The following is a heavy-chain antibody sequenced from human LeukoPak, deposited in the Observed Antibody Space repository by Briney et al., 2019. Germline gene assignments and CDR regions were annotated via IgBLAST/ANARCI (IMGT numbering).Heavy chain of an antibody. CDR3: ALTDYGDY. J-gene: IGHJ4*02. V-gene: IGHV3-30*04. Sequence: PGGSLRLSCAASGFTFSSYAMHWVRQAPGKGLAGVAIISYDGRSKYYVDSVKGRFTISRDNYKNTLYLQMSSLRPEDTAVYYCALTDYGDYWGQGTLVTVSS. CDR1: GFTFSSYA. D-gene: IGHD4-17*01. CDR2: ISYDGRSK.